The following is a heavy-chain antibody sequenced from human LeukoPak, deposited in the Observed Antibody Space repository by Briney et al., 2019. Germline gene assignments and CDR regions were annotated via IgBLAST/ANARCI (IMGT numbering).Heavy chain of an antibody. J-gene: IGHJ4*02. D-gene: IGHD1-26*01. CDR3: ARGGGYFVVDY. V-gene: IGHV3-7*01. Sequence: GGSLRLSCAASGFTFSSYWMSWVRQAPGKGLEWVANIKQDGSEKYYVDSVKGRFTISRDNAKNPLYLQMNSLRPEDTAVYYCARGGGYFVVDYWGQGTLVTVSS. CDR1: GFTFSSYW. CDR2: IKQDGSEK.